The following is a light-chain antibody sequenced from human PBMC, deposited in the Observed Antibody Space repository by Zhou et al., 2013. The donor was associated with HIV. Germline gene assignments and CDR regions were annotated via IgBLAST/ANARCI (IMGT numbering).Light chain of an antibody. Sequence: EIVLTQSPDTLSLSPGERATLSCRASQSVSSSYLAWYQQKPGQAPRLLIYGASSRATGIPDRFSGSGSGTDFTLTISRLEPEDFAVYYCQHYGVSPYTFGPGTKLEI. V-gene: IGKV3-20*01. CDR2: GAS. CDR3: QHYGVSPYT. J-gene: IGKJ2*01. CDR1: QSVSSSY.